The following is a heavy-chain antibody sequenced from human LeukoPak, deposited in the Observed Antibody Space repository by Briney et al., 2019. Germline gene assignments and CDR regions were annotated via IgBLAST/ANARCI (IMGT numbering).Heavy chain of an antibody. D-gene: IGHD5-12*01. J-gene: IGHJ4*02. CDR1: GSTFDNYA. V-gene: IGHV3-23*01. CDR3: AKDGGYPRGVHFDY. CDR2: IGISAGST. Sequence: GGSLRLSCEASGSTFDNYAMSWVRQAPGKGLEWVSTIGISAGSTYYADAVKGRFTISRDNSKNTLYLQMNSLRAEDTAVYYCAKDGGYPRGVHFDYWGQGTLVTVSS.